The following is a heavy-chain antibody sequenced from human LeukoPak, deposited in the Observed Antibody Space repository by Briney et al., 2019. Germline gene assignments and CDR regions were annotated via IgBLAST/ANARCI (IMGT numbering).Heavy chain of an antibody. V-gene: IGHV4-4*07. Sequence: SETLSLTCTVSGGSFSIYYWSWIRQPAGKGLEWIGRIYTSGSTNYNPSLKSRVTMSVDTSKNQFSLKLSSVTAADTAVYYCARGPTTVTRAFDYWGQGTLVTVSS. CDR3: ARGPTTVTRAFDY. CDR1: GGSFSIYY. D-gene: IGHD4-17*01. CDR2: IYTSGST. J-gene: IGHJ4*02.